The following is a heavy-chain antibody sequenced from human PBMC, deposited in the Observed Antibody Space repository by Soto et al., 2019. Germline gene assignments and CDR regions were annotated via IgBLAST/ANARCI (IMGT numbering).Heavy chain of an antibody. D-gene: IGHD1-26*01. CDR1: GFTVSNNY. Sequence: EVQLVESGGGLVQPGGSLRLSCAASGFTVSNNYMNCSRWAPGRGLEWVSLIYSGGGTYYEDSVKGRFTISRDNAKTTLYLQMNSLRAEDTAVYYCARNGWGMATVGMWGPGTLVTVSS. CDR3: ARNGWGMATVGM. CDR2: IYSGGGT. V-gene: IGHV3-53*01. J-gene: IGHJ4*02.